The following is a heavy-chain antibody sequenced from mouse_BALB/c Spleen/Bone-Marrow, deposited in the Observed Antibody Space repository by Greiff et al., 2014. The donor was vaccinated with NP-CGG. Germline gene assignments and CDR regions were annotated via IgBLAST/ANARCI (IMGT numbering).Heavy chain of an antibody. V-gene: IGHV1-62-2*01. D-gene: IGHD3-1*01. CDR1: GYTFTEYI. CDR3: ASREDGLRAWFAY. CDR2: FYPGSGSI. Sequence: VQLQQSGAELVKPGASVKLSCRASGYTFTEYIIHWVKQKPGQGLEWIGWFYPGSGSIKYNEKFKDKATLTADKSSSTVYMELSRLTSEDSAVYFCASREDGLRAWFAYWGQGTLVTVSA. J-gene: IGHJ3*01.